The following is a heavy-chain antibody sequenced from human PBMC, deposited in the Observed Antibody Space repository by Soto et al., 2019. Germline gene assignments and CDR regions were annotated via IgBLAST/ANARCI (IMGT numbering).Heavy chain of an antibody. J-gene: IGHJ6*03. CDR2: IYYSGST. CDR1: DGSISSSSYY. V-gene: IGHV4-39*01. CDR3: ARHSRCYDHSYYYYMYV. D-gene: IGHD5-12*01. Sequence: SETLSLTCTVSDGSISSSSYYWGWIRQPPGKGLEWIGSIYYSGSTYYNPSLKSRVTISVDTSKNQFSLKLSSVTAADTAMYYCARHSRCYDHSYYYYMYVWGKGTTVTVSS.